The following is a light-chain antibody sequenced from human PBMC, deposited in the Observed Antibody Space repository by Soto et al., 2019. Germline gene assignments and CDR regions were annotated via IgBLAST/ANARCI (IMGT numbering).Light chain of an antibody. CDR3: HQYESSWT. CDR1: QSISSTF. J-gene: IGKJ1*01. Sequence: EIVLTQSPGTLSLSPGEGATLSCRASQSISSTFLAWYQHKPGQAPRVLIYGASRRAAGIADRFSGSGSGTDFTLTISRLEPEDFAVYYWHQYESSWTFGQGTKGEMK. V-gene: IGKV3-20*01. CDR2: GAS.